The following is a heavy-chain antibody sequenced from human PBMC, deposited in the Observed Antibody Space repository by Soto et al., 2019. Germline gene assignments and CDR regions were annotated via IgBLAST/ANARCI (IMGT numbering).Heavy chain of an antibody. V-gene: IGHV4-39*01. J-gene: IGHJ4*02. CDR3: ARKSYYDSSGYSFDY. Sequence: SETLSLTCTVSGGSISSSSYYWGWIRQPPGKGLEWIGSIYYSGSTYYNPSLKSRVTISVDTSKNQFSLKLSSVTAADTAVYYCARKSYYDSSGYSFDYWGQGTLVTVSS. CDR1: GGSISSSSYY. CDR2: IYYSGST. D-gene: IGHD3-22*01.